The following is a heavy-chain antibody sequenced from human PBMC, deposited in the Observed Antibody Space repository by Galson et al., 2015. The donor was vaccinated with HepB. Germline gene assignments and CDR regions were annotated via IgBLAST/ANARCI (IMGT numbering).Heavy chain of an antibody. CDR1: GYTFISYP. CDR3: ARDRRTGDLNWFDP. V-gene: IGHV1-46*01. CDR2: INPNGGST. J-gene: IGHJ5*02. Sequence: SVKVSCKASGYTFISYPMHWVRQAPGQGLEWMGMINPNGGSTNYAQKFQGRVSITRDTSTTTVYMDLSSLRSEDTAVYFCARDRRTGDLNWFDPWGQGTLVTVSS. D-gene: IGHD7-27*01.